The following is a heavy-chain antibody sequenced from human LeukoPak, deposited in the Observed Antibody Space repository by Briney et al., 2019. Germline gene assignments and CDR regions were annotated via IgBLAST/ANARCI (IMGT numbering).Heavy chain of an antibody. CDR2: IKQDGSEK. CDR1: GFTFSSYW. V-gene: IGHV3-7*01. J-gene: IGHJ3*02. Sequence: GXSLRLSCAASGFTFSSYWMRWVRQAPGKGLEWVANIKQDGSEKYYVDSVKGRFTISRDNAKNSLYLQMNSLRAEDTAVYYCARVDPLLSFDIWGQGTMVTVSS. CDR3: ARVDPLLSFDI. D-gene: IGHD2-21*01.